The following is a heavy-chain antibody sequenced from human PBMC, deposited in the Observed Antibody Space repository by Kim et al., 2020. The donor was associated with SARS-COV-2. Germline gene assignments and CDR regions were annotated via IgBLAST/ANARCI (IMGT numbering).Heavy chain of an antibody. CDR3: TREVAI. V-gene: IGHV3-33*01. J-gene: IGHJ4*02. Sequence: HWVRQAPGKGLEWVAAIWPDGTKEYYADSVQGRFTISRDNSMNTLYLQMNSLRAEDTAVYYCTREVAIWGQGTLVTVSS. CDR2: IWPDGTKE.